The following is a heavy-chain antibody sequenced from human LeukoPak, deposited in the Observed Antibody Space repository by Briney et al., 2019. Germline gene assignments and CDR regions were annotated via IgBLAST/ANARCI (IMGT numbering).Heavy chain of an antibody. D-gene: IGHD1-26*01. V-gene: IGHV1-46*03. CDR2: INPSGGST. CDR3: ARESTGSGSAFDI. Sequence: PGASVKVSCKASGYTFTSYYMHWVRQAPGQGLEWMGIINPSGGSTSYAQKFQGRVTMTKDTSTSTVYMELSSLRSEDTAEYYCARESTGSGSAFDIWGQGTMVTVSS. CDR1: GYTFTSYY. J-gene: IGHJ3*02.